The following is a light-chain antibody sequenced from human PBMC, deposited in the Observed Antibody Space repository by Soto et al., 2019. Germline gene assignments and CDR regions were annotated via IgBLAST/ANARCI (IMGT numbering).Light chain of an antibody. CDR2: GAF. CDR3: QHYGTSRVT. V-gene: IGKV3-20*01. Sequence: EIVLTQSPDTLSSSPGERATLSCRASQSVSNNRLAWYQQRPGQAPSLLIYGAFSRATGVPDRFSGSGSGTDFTLTISRLEPEDFAVYSCQHYGTSRVTFGPGTKVDVK. CDR1: QSVSNNR. J-gene: IGKJ3*01.